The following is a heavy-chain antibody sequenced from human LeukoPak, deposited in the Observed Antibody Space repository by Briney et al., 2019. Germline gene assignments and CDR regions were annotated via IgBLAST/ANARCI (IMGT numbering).Heavy chain of an antibody. D-gene: IGHD2-8*01. J-gene: IGHJ4*02. CDR2: TNTNTGDP. V-gene: IGHV7-4-1*02. CDR3: ARGQGPPYCTNGVCYIDY. CDR1: GYSFTRYA. Sequence: ASVKVSCKASGYSFTRYAMNWVRQAPGQGLEWMGWTNTNTGDPTYAQGFIGRFVFSLDTSVNTAYLQINNLKTEDTAVYFCARGQGPPYCTNGVCYIDYWGQGALVTASS.